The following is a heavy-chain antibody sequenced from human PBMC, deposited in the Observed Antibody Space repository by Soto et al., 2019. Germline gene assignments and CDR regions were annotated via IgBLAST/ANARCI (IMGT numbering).Heavy chain of an antibody. Sequence: GGALRLSWVGSGFIFSNNVMHWVRQTPGKGLEWVALMSYDGSDTFYADSVKGRFTISRDNSKNTLFLHMRKLRPEDTAMYYCTIVRVADSALAHWGQGTLVTVSS. CDR1: GFIFSNNV. V-gene: IGHV3-30*03. J-gene: IGHJ4*02. CDR3: TIVRVADSALAH. D-gene: IGHD3-10*02. CDR2: MSYDGSDT.